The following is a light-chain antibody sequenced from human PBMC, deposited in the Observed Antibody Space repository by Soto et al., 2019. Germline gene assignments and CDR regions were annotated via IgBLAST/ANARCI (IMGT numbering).Light chain of an antibody. J-gene: IGKJ3*01. CDR2: AAS. CDR3: QKYSSVPV. CDR1: QGIRNF. Sequence: DIQMTQSPTSLSASVGDRVTITCRASQGIRNFVAWYQQKPGKAPKLLIYAASTLQSGVPSRFSGSGSGTDYPLTINRLQPDDVATYSCQKYSSVPVFGAGTKVEIK. V-gene: IGKV1-27*01.